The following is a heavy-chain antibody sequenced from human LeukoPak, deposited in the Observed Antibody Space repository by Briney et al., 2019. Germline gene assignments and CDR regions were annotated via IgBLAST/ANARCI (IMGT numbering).Heavy chain of an antibody. CDR1: GFTFSGSA. CDR3: TRPGGSGSYYYYYGMDV. CDR2: IRSKANSYAT. Sequence: GGSLRLSCAASGFTFSGSAMHWVRQASGKGLEWVGRIRSKANSYATAYAASVKGRFTIPRDDSKNTAYLQMNSLKTEDTAVYYCTRPGGSGSYYYYYGMDVWGQGTTVTVSS. D-gene: IGHD1-26*01. J-gene: IGHJ6*02. V-gene: IGHV3-73*01.